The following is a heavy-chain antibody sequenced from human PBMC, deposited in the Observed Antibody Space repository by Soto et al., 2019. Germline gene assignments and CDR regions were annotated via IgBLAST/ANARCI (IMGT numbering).Heavy chain of an antibody. CDR2: TYYRSKWYN. D-gene: IGHD6-19*01. CDR3: ARGPSIAVAATRNWFDP. V-gene: IGHV6-1*01. CDR1: GDSVSSNSAA. Sequence: PSQTLSLTCAISGDSVSSNSAAWNWIRQSPSRGLEWLGRTYYRSKWYNDYAVSVKSRITINPDTSKNQFYLQLNSVTPEDTAVYYCARGPSIAVAATRNWFDPWGQGTLVTVSS. J-gene: IGHJ5*02.